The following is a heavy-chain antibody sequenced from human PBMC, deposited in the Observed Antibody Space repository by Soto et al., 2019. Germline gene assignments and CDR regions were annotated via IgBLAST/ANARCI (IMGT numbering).Heavy chain of an antibody. Sequence: SVKVSCKASGGTFSSYAISWVRQAPGQGLEWMGGIIPIFGTANYAQKFQGRVTITADESTSTAYMELSSLRSEDTAVYYCARDQRYNWNYARYYYYGMDVWGQGTTVTVSS. CDR2: IIPIFGTA. J-gene: IGHJ6*02. D-gene: IGHD1-7*01. V-gene: IGHV1-69*13. CDR1: GGTFSSYA. CDR3: ARDQRYNWNYARYYYYGMDV.